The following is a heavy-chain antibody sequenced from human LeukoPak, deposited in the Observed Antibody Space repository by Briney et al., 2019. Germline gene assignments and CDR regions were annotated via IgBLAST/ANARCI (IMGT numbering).Heavy chain of an antibody. V-gene: IGHV4-61*02. CDR2: IYTSGST. J-gene: IGHJ4*02. CDR3: ARGAFGGNSMAWFDY. D-gene: IGHD4-23*01. Sequence: PSETLSLTCTVSGGSISSGSYYWSWIRQPAGKGLERIGRIYTSGSTNYNPSLKSRVTISVDTSKNQFSLKLSSVTAADTAVYYCARGAFGGNSMAWFDYWGQETLVTVSP. CDR1: GGSISSGSYY.